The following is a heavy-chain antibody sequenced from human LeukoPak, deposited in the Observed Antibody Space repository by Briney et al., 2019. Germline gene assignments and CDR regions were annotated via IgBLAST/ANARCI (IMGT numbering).Heavy chain of an antibody. V-gene: IGHV3-23*01. D-gene: IGHD3-16*01. J-gene: IGHJ5*02. CDR2: IGGRGGST. Sequence: GGSRRLSCAASGFRFSDFTMTWVRQAPGKGPEWVSAIGGRGGSTYYADFLGGRFIISRDNSKDMVYLQMNSLKVDDTATYYCGKEGGAWGQGTKVTVSS. CDR1: GFRFSDFT. CDR3: GKEGGA.